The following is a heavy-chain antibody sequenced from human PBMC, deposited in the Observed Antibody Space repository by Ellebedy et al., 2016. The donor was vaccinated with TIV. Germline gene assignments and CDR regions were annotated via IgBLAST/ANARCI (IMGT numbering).Heavy chain of an antibody. D-gene: IGHD6-6*01. V-gene: IGHV3-64D*06. J-gene: IGHJ4*02. CDR3: VKGGSIAARFALFDY. CDR2: ISSNGGST. Sequence: GGSLRLSCSASGFTFSSYAMHWVRQAPGKGLEYVSAISSNGGSTYYADSVKGRFTISRDNSKNTLYLHMSSLRAEDTAVYYCVKGGSIAARFALFDYWGQGTLVTVSS. CDR1: GFTFSSYA.